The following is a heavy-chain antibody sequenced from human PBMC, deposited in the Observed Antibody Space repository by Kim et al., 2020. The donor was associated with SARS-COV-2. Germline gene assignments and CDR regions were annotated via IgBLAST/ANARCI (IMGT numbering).Heavy chain of an antibody. CDR2: T. Sequence: TNYNPSLKSRVTISVDTSKNQFSLKLSSVTAADTAVYYCASFGSYVAFDIWGQGTMVTVSS. J-gene: IGHJ3*02. CDR3: ASFGSYVAFDI. V-gene: IGHV4-59*01. D-gene: IGHD1-26*01.